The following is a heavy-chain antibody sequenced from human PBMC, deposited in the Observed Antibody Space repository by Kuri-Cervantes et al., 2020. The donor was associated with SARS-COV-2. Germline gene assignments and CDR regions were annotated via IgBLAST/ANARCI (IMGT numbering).Heavy chain of an antibody. J-gene: IGHJ4*02. CDR3: TTRPPITIFGVVTVGGDYFDY. D-gene: IGHD3-3*01. V-gene: IGHV3-49*04. CDR2: IRSEAYGGTT. Sequence: GESLKISCTASGFTSGDYAMSWVRQAPGKGLEWVGFIRSEAYGGTTEYAASVKGRFTISRDDSKSIAYLQMNSLKTEDTAVYYCTTRPPITIFGVVTVGGDYFDYWGQGTLVTVSS. CDR1: GFTSGDYA.